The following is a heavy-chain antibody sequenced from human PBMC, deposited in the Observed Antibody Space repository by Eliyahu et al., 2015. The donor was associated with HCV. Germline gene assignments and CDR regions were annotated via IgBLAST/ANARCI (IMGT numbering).Heavy chain of an antibody. J-gene: IGHJ6*02. D-gene: IGHD3-10*01. Sequence: QVHLVESGGGVVQPGRSLRLSCAASGFXFSNYGMHWARQAPGKGLEWVAVIWSDGNNKFYADSVKGRFTISRDNSKNTLYLQMSSLRAEDSTVYYCARDRGSYYYNMDVWGQGTTVTVSS. CDR1: GFXFSNYG. CDR3: ARDRGSYYYNMDV. CDR2: IWSDGNNK. V-gene: IGHV3-33*01.